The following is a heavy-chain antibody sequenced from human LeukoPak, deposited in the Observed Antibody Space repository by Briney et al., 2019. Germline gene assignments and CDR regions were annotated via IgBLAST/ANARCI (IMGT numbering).Heavy chain of an antibody. CDR1: GGSISSYY. D-gene: IGHD1-1*01. J-gene: IGHJ6*02. CDR3: ARRDRLEPLDV. Sequence: SSETLSLTCTVSGGSISSYYWSWIRQSPGKGLEWIGYIYYSGSTNYNPSLKSRVTISVDTSKNQFSLKLSSVTAADTAVYYCARRDRLEPLDVWGQGTTVTVSS. CDR2: IYYSGST. V-gene: IGHV4-59*08.